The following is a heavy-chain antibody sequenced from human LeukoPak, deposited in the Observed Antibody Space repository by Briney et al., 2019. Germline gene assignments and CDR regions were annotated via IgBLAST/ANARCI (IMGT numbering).Heavy chain of an antibody. J-gene: IGHJ4*02. CDR1: GGSFSGYY. Sequence: SETLSLTCAVYGGSFSGYYWSWIRQPPGKGLEWIGEINHSGSTNYNPSLKSRVTISVDTSRNQFSLKLSSVTAADTAVYYCARGPFFHYYDRNLDYWGQGTLVTVSS. CDR2: INHSGST. D-gene: IGHD3-22*01. CDR3: ARGPFFHYYDRNLDY. V-gene: IGHV4-34*01.